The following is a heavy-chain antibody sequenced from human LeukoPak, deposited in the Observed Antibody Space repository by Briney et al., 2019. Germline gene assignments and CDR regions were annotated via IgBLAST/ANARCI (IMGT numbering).Heavy chain of an antibody. J-gene: IGHJ5*02. CDR2: INPSGDGDST. CDR3: ARGVCSGTSCYWGHNWFDP. D-gene: IGHD2-2*01. CDR1: GYTFTSYY. V-gene: IGHV1-46*01. Sequence: ASVKVSCKASGYTFTSYYIHWVRQAAGQGLEWMGIINPSGDGDSTSYAQKFQGRVIMTRDMSTNTVYMELSSLRSEDTAVHYCARGVCSGTSCYWGHNWFDPWGQGTLVTASS.